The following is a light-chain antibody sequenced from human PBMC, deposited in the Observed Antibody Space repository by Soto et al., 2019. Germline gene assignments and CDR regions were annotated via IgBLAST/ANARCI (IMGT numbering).Light chain of an antibody. V-gene: IGKV1-39*01. CDR3: QQSYSTPPYT. Sequence: DIQMTQSPSSLSASVGDRVTITCRASQSISRYLNWYQQNPGKAPKLLIYAASSLQSGVPSRFSGSGSGTDFTLTISSLQPEDFATYYCQQSYSTPPYTFGQGTKLEIK. CDR2: AAS. J-gene: IGKJ2*01. CDR1: QSISRY.